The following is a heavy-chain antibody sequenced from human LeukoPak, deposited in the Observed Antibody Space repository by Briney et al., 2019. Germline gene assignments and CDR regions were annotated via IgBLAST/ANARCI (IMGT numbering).Heavy chain of an antibody. V-gene: IGHV4-59*05. CDR3: ARLFYGRNWFDP. Sequence: SETLSLTCTVSDGSINNYYWTWIRQPPGKGLEWIGSIYYSGSTYYNPSLKSRVTISVDTSKNQFSLKLSSVTAADTAVYYCARLFYGRNWFDPWGQGTLVTVSS. J-gene: IGHJ5*02. D-gene: IGHD2-21*02. CDR2: IYYSGST. CDR1: DGSINNYY.